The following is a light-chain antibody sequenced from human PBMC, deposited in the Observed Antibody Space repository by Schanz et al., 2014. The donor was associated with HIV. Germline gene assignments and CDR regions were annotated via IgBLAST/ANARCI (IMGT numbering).Light chain of an antibody. V-gene: IGLV4-60*03. CDR2: VEGSGRY. Sequence: QLVLTQSPSASASLGDSVKVTCTLSSGHSSYAIAWHQQQPEKGPRHLMKVEGSGRYNKGSGVPDRFSGSSSGADRYLTISSLQSEDEGDYYCETWDSHSQYYVFGTGTKLTVL. J-gene: IGLJ1*01. CDR3: ETWDSHSQYYV. CDR1: SGHSSYA.